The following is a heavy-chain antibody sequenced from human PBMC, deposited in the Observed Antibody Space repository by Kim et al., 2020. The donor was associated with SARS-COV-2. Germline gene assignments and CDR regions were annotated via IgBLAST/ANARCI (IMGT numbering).Heavy chain of an antibody. CDR1: GGSISSSSYY. CDR2: IYYSGST. Sequence: SETLSLTCTVSGGSISSSSYYWGWIRQPPGKGLEWIGSIYYSGSTYYNPSLKSRVTISVDTSKNQFSLKLSSVTAADTAVYYCARLSGVLRDYYYYGMDVWGQGTTVTVSS. CDR3: ARLSGVLRDYYYYGMDV. D-gene: IGHD3-3*01. J-gene: IGHJ6*02. V-gene: IGHV4-39*01.